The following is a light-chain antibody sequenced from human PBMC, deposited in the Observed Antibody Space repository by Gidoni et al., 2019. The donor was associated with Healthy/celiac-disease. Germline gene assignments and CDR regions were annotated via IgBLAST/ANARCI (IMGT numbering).Light chain of an antibody. CDR2: DAS. J-gene: IGKJ4*01. Sequence: ELVLTQSPATLSLSPGERATLSCRASQSVSSYLAWYQQKPGQAPRILIYDASTRATGPPARFSGGGSGPDFSLTISSLEPEDFAVYYCQQRSNWPPLTFGGGTKVEIK. V-gene: IGKV3-11*01. CDR3: QQRSNWPPLT. CDR1: QSVSSY.